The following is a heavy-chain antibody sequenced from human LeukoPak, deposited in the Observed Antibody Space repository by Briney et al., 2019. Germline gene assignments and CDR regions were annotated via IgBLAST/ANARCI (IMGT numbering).Heavy chain of an antibody. V-gene: IGHV3-74*01. D-gene: IGHD5-24*01. CDR2: INTNGDSA. CDR3: VRDNAYTFDY. Sequence: GGSLRLSCAASGFTFDDYAMHWVRQEPGKGLMWVAHINTNGDSANYADSVKGRFTISRDNAKSTLSLQMNSLRAEDTAIYYCVRDNAYTFDYWGQGTLVTASS. CDR1: GFTFDDYA. J-gene: IGHJ4*01.